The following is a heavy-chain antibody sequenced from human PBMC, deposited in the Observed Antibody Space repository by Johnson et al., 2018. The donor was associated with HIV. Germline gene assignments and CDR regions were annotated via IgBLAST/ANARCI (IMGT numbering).Heavy chain of an antibody. J-gene: IGHJ3*02. CDR3: AKGELGYSNAFDI. CDR2: SSRTRDRT. Sequence: VQLVESGGGLEQPGRSLRLSCAASGFRIDDYSMHWVRQVPGKGLEWVSRSSRTRDRTDYVDAVKGRFTISRDDAKNSLFLQMNRLRAEDTAVYYCAKGELGYSNAFDIWVQGTMVTVSS. V-gene: IGHV3-9*01. D-gene: IGHD5-18*01. CDR1: GFRIDDYS.